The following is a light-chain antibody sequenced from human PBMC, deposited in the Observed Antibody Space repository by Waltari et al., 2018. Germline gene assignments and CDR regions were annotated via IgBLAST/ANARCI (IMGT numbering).Light chain of an antibody. CDR2: SAY. CDR3: QQYGSSFPWT. J-gene: IGKJ1*01. V-gene: IGKV3-20*01. Sequence: EIVLTQSPGTLSLSPGERATLSCRASQSVSDYYLAWYQQKPGQAPRLLIYSAYNRAAGVADRFSGSGSGTDFTLTISRLEPGDFAVYYCQQYGSSFPWTFGQGTKVEI. CDR1: QSVSDYY.